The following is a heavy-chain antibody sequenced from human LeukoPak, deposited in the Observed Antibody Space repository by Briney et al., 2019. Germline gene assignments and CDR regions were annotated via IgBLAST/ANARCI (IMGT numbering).Heavy chain of an antibody. CDR3: AKGSSHSRKGVDY. V-gene: IGHV3-23*01. CDR2: ISGGGTNT. D-gene: IGHD6-13*01. CDR1: GFTFSTSA. Sequence: GGSLRLSCAASGFTFSTSAMSWVRQAPGKGLEWVSGISGGGTNTYFRDSVRGRFTITRDNSKNTLYLQMNSLRAEDTAVYYCAKGSSHSRKGVDYWGQGTLVTVSS. J-gene: IGHJ4*02.